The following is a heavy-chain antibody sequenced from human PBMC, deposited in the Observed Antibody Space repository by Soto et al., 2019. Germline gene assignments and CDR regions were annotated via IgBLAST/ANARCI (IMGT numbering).Heavy chain of an antibody. CDR3: AILTMTTPQDDYYYGMDV. J-gene: IGHJ6*02. D-gene: IGHD4-17*01. Sequence: SETLSLTCTVSGGSISSYYWFWIRQSPRRGLEWIGDIYHSGSTNYYPSLKSRVAISVDKSKNQFSLNLSSVTAADTAVYYRAILTMTTPQDDYYYGMDVWGQGTTVTVSS. CDR1: GGSISSYY. CDR2: IYHSGST. V-gene: IGHV4-59*12.